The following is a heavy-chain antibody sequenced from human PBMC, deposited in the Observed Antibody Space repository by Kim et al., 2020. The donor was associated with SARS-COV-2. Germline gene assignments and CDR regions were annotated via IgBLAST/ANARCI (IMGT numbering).Heavy chain of an antibody. Sequence: GGSLRLSCAASGFTFSSYGMHWVRQAPGKGLEWVAVISYDGSNKYYADSVKGRFTISRDNSKNTLYLQMNSLRAEDTAVYYCAKSGRRYVWGSYRYNPHFDYWGQGTLVTVSS. CDR1: GFTFSSYG. CDR3: AKSGRRYVWGSYRYNPHFDY. V-gene: IGHV3-30*18. CDR2: ISYDGSNK. D-gene: IGHD3-16*02. J-gene: IGHJ4*02.